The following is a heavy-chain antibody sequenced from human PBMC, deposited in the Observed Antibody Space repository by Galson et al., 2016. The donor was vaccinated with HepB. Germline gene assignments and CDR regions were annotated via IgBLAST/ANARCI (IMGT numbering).Heavy chain of an antibody. CDR1: GYTFVSHG. D-gene: IGHD3-10*01. Sequence: SVKVSCKASGYTFVSHGISWVRQAPGQGLEWMGWISALNGNTDYAHKFQDGVTMTTDKSTNTVYLELTSLRSDDTAVYYCARDITPWRFGFFDAFDVWGQGTMVTVSS. CDR3: ARDITPWRFGFFDAFDV. V-gene: IGHV1-18*01. CDR2: ISALNGNT. J-gene: IGHJ3*01.